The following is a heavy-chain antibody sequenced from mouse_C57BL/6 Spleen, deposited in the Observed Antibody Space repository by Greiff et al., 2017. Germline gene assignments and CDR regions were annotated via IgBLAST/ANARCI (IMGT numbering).Heavy chain of an antibody. V-gene: IGHV3-6*01. Sequence: EVKLVESGPGLVKPSQSLSLTCSVTGYSITSGYYWNWIRQFPGNKLEWMGYISYDGSNNYNPSLKNRISITRDTSKNQFFLKLNSVTTEDTATYYCAIYGSSAMDYWGQGTSGTVSS. J-gene: IGHJ4*01. D-gene: IGHD1-1*01. CDR3: AIYGSSAMDY. CDR1: GYSITSGYY. CDR2: ISYDGSN.